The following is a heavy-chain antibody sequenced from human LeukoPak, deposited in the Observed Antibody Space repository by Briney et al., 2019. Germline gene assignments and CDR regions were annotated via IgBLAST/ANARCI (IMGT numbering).Heavy chain of an antibody. V-gene: IGHV4-34*01. J-gene: IGHJ6*03. CDR2: INHN. CDR1: GASFSDFH. D-gene: IGHD2/OR15-2a*01. Sequence: PSETLSLTCAVYGASFSDFHWTWIRQSPGKGLEWIGEINHNNYNPSLKSRVTISLDTSKNQISLNLTSVTAADTAVYYCARGRRAFYQTRGNRFYYYMDVWGKGTRSSSP. CDR3: ARGRRAFYQTRGNRFYYYMDV.